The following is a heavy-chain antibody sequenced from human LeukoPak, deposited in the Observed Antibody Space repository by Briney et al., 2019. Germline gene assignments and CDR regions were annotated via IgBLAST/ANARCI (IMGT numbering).Heavy chain of an antibody. CDR2: IIPIFGTA. Sequence: ASVKVSCKASGGTFSSYAISWVRQAPGQGLEWMGGIIPIFGTANYAQKFQGRVTITADESTSTAYMELSSLRSEDTAVYYCARAWSSSFGEAFDIWGQGTMVTVSS. CDR3: ARAWSSSFGEAFDI. V-gene: IGHV1-69*13. D-gene: IGHD6-6*01. J-gene: IGHJ3*02. CDR1: GGTFSSYA.